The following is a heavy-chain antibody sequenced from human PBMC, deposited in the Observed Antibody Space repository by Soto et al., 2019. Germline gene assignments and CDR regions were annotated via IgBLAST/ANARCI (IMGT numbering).Heavy chain of an antibody. CDR1: GFTFSNYA. CDR2: ISNSGGRT. Sequence: EVQLLESGGGLVQPGGSLRLSCAASGFTFSNYAMSWVRQAPGKGLEWVSSISNSGGRTYYADSVKGRFTISRDNSKNTLYLQMNTLRAEDTAVYYCAKGGETYYYGMDVWGQGTTVTVSS. V-gene: IGHV3-23*01. CDR3: AKGGETYYYGMDV. J-gene: IGHJ6*02. D-gene: IGHD3-10*01.